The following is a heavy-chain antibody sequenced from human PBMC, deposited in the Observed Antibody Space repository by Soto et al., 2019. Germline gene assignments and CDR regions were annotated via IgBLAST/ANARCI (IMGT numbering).Heavy chain of an antibody. CDR2: IYGGST. V-gene: IGHV4-39*01. D-gene: IGHD6-13*01. CDR3: ASPDSTSWPKFAP. J-gene: IGHJ5*02. CDR1: GASISSSDYY. Sequence: SETLSLTCSVSGASISSSDYYWGWIRQPPGQGLEWIGSIYGGSTYYNPSLKSRVTISVDTSKNQFSLRLSSVTAADTGIYYCASPDSTSWPKFAPRGQGTRVTVSA.